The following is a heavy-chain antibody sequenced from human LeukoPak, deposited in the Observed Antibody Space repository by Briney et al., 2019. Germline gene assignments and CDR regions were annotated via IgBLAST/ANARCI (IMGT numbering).Heavy chain of an antibody. Sequence: SQTLSLTCTVSGGSISSGDYYWSWIRQPPGKGLEWIGYIYYSGSTYCNSSLKSRVTISVDTSKNQFSLKLSSVTAADTAVYYCARDPDPHVDTHPLGQGTLVTVSS. J-gene: IGHJ5*02. D-gene: IGHD5-18*01. CDR1: GGSISSGDYY. CDR2: IYYSGST. V-gene: IGHV4-30-4*08. CDR3: ARDPDPHVDTHP.